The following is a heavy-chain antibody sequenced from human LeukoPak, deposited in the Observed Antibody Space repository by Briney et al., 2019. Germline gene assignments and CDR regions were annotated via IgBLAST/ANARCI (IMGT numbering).Heavy chain of an antibody. CDR2: IRYDGSNK. Sequence: PGGSLRLSCAASGFTFSSYGMHWVRQAPGKGLEWVAFIRYDGSNKYYADSVKGRFTISRDNSKNTLYLQMNSLRAEDTAVYYCAKGRDIVVVVAADWYFDYWGQGTLVTVSS. CDR3: AKGRDIVVVVAADWYFDY. V-gene: IGHV3-30*02. J-gene: IGHJ4*02. CDR1: GFTFSSYG. D-gene: IGHD2-15*01.